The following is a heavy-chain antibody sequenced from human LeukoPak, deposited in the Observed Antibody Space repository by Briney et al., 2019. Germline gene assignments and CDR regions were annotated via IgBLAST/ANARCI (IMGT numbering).Heavy chain of an antibody. Sequence: ASVKVSCKASVGTFSSYAISGVRQARGQGLDWMGRIIPIFGIANYAQKFQGRVTITADKSTSTAYMELSSLRSEDTAVYYCARGMTTVTTWWFDPWGQGTLVTVSS. D-gene: IGHD4-17*01. CDR1: VGTFSSYA. CDR2: IIPIFGIA. J-gene: IGHJ5*02. V-gene: IGHV1-69*04. CDR3: ARGMTTVTTWWFDP.